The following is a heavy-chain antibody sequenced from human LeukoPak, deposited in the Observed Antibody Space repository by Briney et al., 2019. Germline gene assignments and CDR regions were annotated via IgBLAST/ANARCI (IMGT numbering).Heavy chain of an antibody. V-gene: IGHV3-30*18. CDR1: GFTFSSYV. J-gene: IGHJ4*02. Sequence: GGSLRLSCAASGFTFSSYVMHWVRQAPGKGLEWVAVISYDGSNKYYADSVRGRFTISRDNSKNTLYLQMNSLRAEDTAVYYCAKEWEGCTNGVCYAYDYWGQGTLVTVSS. CDR3: AKEWEGCTNGVCYAYDY. CDR2: ISYDGSNK. D-gene: IGHD2-8*01.